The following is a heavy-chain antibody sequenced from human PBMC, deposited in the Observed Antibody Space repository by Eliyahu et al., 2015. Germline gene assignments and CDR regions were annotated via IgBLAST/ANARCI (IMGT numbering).Heavy chain of an antibody. CDR2: LXKSGRST. CDR3: TRRHRSGYPDF. CDR1: GGSISIVGYY. Sequence: QVQLQESGPGLVKPSQXLSLTCTVXGGSISIVGYYWSWIRQHPVKGLXLIGFLXKSGRSTYFXPXXQSRATISVDTSKNQFSLTLSSVTAADTAVYYXTRRHRSGYPDFWGQGARVTASS. D-gene: IGHD6-19*01. V-gene: IGHV4-31*03. J-gene: IGHJ4*02.